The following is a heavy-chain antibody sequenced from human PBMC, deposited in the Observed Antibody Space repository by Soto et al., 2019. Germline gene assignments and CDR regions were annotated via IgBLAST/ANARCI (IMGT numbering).Heavy chain of an antibody. Sequence: QVQLVQSGAEVKKPGSSVKVSCKASGGTFSSYAISWVRQAPGQGLEWMGGIIPIFGTANYAQKFQGRVTITADESTSTAYMELSSLRSEDTAVYYCARGLLTGIAVAHAKGYYYYYGMDVWGQGTTVTVSS. CDR1: GGTFSSYA. CDR3: ARGLLTGIAVAHAKGYYYYYGMDV. D-gene: IGHD6-19*01. CDR2: IIPIFGTA. V-gene: IGHV1-69*01. J-gene: IGHJ6*02.